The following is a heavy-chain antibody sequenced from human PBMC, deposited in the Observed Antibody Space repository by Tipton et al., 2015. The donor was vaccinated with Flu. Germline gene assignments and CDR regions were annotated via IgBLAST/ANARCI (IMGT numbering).Heavy chain of an antibody. D-gene: IGHD2/OR15-2a*01. Sequence: TLSLTCTVSGGSISSSSYYWGWIHQPPGKGLEWIGSIYYSGSTYYNPSLKSRVTISVDTSKNQFSLKLSSVTAADTAVYYCARVATLDVPFDPWGQGTLVTVSS. CDR1: GGSISSSSYY. CDR3: ARVATLDVPFDP. J-gene: IGHJ5*02. V-gene: IGHV4-39*07. CDR2: IYYSGST.